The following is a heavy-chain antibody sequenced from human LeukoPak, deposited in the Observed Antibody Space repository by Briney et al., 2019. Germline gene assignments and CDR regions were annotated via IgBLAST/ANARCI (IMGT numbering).Heavy chain of an antibody. V-gene: IGHV1-8*01. Sequence: EASVKVSCKASGYTFSNYDINWVRQVTGQGLEWMGWMNPDSGNAGYAQRFQGRVTLTRNPSISTAYMEVSSLRCEDTAVYYCANTPYYYDSGQLNHFDYWGQGTLVTVSS. CDR3: ANTPYYYDSGQLNHFDY. J-gene: IGHJ4*02. CDR1: GYTFSNYD. CDR2: MNPDSGNA. D-gene: IGHD3-22*01.